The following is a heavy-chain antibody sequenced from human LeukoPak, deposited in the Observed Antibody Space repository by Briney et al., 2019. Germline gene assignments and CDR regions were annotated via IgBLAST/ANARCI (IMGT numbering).Heavy chain of an antibody. CDR3: ARDLRYSSGWFHWFDP. CDR1: GGSISSYY. V-gene: IGHV4-59*01. J-gene: IGHJ5*02. Sequence: KPSETLSLTCTVSGGSISSYYWSWIRQPPGKGLEWIGYIYYSGGTNYNPSLKSRVTISVDTSKNQFSLKLSSVTAADTAVYYCARDLRYSSGWFHWFDPWGQGTLVTVSS. CDR2: IYYSGGT. D-gene: IGHD6-19*01.